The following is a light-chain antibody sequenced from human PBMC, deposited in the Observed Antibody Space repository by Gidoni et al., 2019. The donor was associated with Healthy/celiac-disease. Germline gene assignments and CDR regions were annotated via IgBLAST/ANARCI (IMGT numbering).Light chain of an antibody. Sequence: PATLSVSPGERATLSCRASQSVSSNLAWYQQKPGQAPRLLIYGASTRATGIPASFSGSGSGTEFTLTISSLQSEDFAVYYCQQYNNWPLTFGGXTKVEIK. J-gene: IGKJ4*01. CDR3: QQYNNWPLT. CDR1: QSVSSN. V-gene: IGKV3-15*01. CDR2: GAS.